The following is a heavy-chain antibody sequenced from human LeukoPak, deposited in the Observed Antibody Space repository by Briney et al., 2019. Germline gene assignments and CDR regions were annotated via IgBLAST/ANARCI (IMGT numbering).Heavy chain of an antibody. CDR1: GFTFSRYI. CDR2: ISSSSSTI. V-gene: IGHV3-48*02. CDR3: ARTAYYDISTGYPCYFDY. D-gene: IGHD3-9*01. J-gene: IGHJ4*02. Sequence: PGGSLRLSCAASGFTFSRYIMNWVRQAPGKGLEWVSYISSSSSTIDYADSVKGRLTTSRDNAKNSLYLQMNSLRDEDTAVYYCARTAYYDISTGYPCYFDYWGQGTLVTVSS.